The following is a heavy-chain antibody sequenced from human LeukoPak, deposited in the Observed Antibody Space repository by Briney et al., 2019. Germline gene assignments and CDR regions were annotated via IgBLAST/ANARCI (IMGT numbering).Heavy chain of an antibody. CDR1: GGSISSYY. CDR3: ARQTTQSWVGGYYYYYSMDV. Sequence: PSETLSLTCTVSGGSISSYYWSWIRQPPGKGLEWIGYIYTSGSTNYNPSLKSRVTISVDTSKNQFSLKLSSVTAADTAVYYCARQTTQSWVGGYYYYYSMDVWGKGTTVTVSS. J-gene: IGHJ6*03. D-gene: IGHD4-11*01. CDR2: IYTSGST. V-gene: IGHV4-4*09.